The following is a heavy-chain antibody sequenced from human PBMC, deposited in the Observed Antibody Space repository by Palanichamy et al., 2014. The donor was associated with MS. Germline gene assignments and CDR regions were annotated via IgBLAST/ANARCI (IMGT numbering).Heavy chain of an antibody. J-gene: IGHJ4*02. V-gene: IGHV3-21*01. D-gene: IGHD4-23*01. Sequence: EVQLVEVWGEGLVKPGGSLRLSCAASGFTFSSYSINWVRQAPGKGLEWVSFISRSSNYILYADSVKGRFTISRDNAKNSLYLQMNSLRAEDTAVYYCARGGGGEGGYWGQGTLVTVSS. CDR1: GFTFSSYS. CDR3: ARGGGGEGGY. CDR2: ISRSSNYI.